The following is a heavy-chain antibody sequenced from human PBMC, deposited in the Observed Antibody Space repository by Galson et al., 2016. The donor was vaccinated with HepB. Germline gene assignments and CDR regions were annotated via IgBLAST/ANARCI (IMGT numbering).Heavy chain of an antibody. CDR3: ARAIWLGRGMDV. CDR1: GDSVSNNFAA. J-gene: IGHJ6*02. V-gene: IGHV6-1*01. CDR2: TYYRSQWNY. Sequence: CAISGDSVSNNFAAWVWIRQSPSRRLEWLGRTYYRSQWNYDYAVSVQSRLFITPATSKNQFSLQLTSVTPEDTAGYYCARAIWLGRGMDVWGQGTTVTVSS. D-gene: IGHD3-10*01.